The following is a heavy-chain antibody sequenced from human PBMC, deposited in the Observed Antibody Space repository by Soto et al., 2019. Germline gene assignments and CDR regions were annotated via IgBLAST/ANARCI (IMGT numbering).Heavy chain of an antibody. CDR1: GFTFNYYW. Sequence: EVLLVESGGALGQPGGSLRLSCEASGFTFNYYWMSWVRQAPGKGLEWVANIRQDGSERYYADSVRGRFTISRDSAQNSVFLQMNSLRAEDTAVYYCAREGPYFYVDSWGQGTLVTVSS. J-gene: IGHJ4*02. CDR2: IRQDGSER. V-gene: IGHV3-7*05. CDR3: AREGPYFYVDS. D-gene: IGHD3-10*01.